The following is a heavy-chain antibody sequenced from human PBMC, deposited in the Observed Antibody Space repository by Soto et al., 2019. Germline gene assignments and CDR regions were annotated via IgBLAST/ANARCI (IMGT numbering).Heavy chain of an antibody. CDR1: GFTIRSTY. D-gene: IGHD3-22*01. Sequence: GSLRLSCAVSGFTIRSTYFSWVRQAPGKGLEWVGRIKSKTNGGTTDYAAPVKGRFTISRDDSKNTLFLQMSSLKTEDTAVYYCSTDLRLGKNYHSNPYLDFWGQGTLVTVSS. CDR3: STDLRLGKNYHSNPYLDF. CDR2: IKSKTNGGTT. V-gene: IGHV3-15*01. J-gene: IGHJ4*02.